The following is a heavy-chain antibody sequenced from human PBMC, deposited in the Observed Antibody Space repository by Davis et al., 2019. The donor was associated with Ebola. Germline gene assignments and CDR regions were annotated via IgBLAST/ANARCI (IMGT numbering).Heavy chain of an antibody. CDR3: ARTIVVIPATTGFGQDFGMDV. Sequence: SETLSLTCTVSGGSISSYYWSWIRQPPGKGLEWIGYISYSGSTNYNPSLKSRVTISVDTSKNQFSLKLSSVTAADTAVYYCARTIVVIPATTGFGQDFGMDVWGQGTTVTVSS. D-gene: IGHD3-16*02. CDR2: ISYSGST. V-gene: IGHV4-59*01. CDR1: GGSISSYY. J-gene: IGHJ6*02.